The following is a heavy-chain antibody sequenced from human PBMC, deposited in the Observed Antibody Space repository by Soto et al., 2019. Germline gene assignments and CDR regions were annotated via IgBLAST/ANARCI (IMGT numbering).Heavy chain of an antibody. D-gene: IGHD5-12*01. CDR3: ARDKNIVELYYYYYMDV. Sequence: ASVKVSCQASGYTFTSYAMHWVRQAPGQRLEWMGWINAGNGNTKYSQKFQGRVTITRDTSASTAYMELSSLRSEDTAVYYCARDKNIVELYYYYYMDVWGKGTTVTVSS. CDR1: GYTFTSYA. J-gene: IGHJ6*03. V-gene: IGHV1-3*01. CDR2: INAGNGNT.